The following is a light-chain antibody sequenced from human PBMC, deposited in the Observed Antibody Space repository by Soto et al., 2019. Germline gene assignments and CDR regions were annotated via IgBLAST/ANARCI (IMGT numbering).Light chain of an antibody. CDR2: GNT. V-gene: IGLV1-40*01. Sequence: QSVLTQPPSVSGAPGQRVTISCTGSSSNIGAGYDVHWYQQLPGTAPKLLIYGNTNRPSGVPDRFSGSKSGTSASLAITGLQAEDECDYYCQSYDSSLSGSVFGGGTKLTVL. CDR1: SSNIGAGYD. J-gene: IGLJ3*02. CDR3: QSYDSSLSGSV.